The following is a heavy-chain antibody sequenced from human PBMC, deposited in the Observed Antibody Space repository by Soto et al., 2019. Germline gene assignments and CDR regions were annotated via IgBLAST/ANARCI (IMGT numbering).Heavy chain of an antibody. Sequence: SVKGSCKASGGTFSSYAISWVRQAPGQGLEWMGGIIPIFGTANYAQKFQGRVTITADESTSTAYMELSSLRSEDTAVYYCARGTDTAMALYYYYYGMDVWGQGTTVTVSS. J-gene: IGHJ6*02. CDR2: IIPIFGTA. CDR3: ARGTDTAMALYYYYYGMDV. V-gene: IGHV1-69*13. CDR1: GGTFSSYA. D-gene: IGHD5-18*01.